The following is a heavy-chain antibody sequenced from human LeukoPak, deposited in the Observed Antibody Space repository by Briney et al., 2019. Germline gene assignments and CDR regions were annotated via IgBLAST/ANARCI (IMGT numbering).Heavy chain of an antibody. V-gene: IGHV5-51*01. D-gene: IGHD3-10*01. CDR3: ARGTLLHRSGSYPPEDDAFDI. CDR2: IYPGDSDT. CDR1: GYSFTSYW. Sequence: GESLKISCKGSGYSFTSYWIGWVRQMPGKGLEWMGIIYPGDSDTRYSPSFQGQVTISADKSISTAYLQWSSLKASDTAMYYCARGTLLHRSGSYPPEDDAFDIWGQGTMVTVSS. J-gene: IGHJ3*02.